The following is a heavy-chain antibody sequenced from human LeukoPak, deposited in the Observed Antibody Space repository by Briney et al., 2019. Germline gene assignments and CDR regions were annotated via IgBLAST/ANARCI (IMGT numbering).Heavy chain of an antibody. V-gene: IGHV3-23*01. CDR1: GFTVSSNY. J-gene: IGHJ6*03. D-gene: IGHD1-26*01. CDR2: ISGSGGST. Sequence: GGSLRLSCAASGFTVSSNYMSWVRQAPGKGLEWASAISGSGGSTYYADSVKGRFTISRDNSKNTLYLQMNSLRAEDTAVYYCAKDQGSIVGARYYYYYMDVWGKGTTVTVSS. CDR3: AKDQGSIVGARYYYYYMDV.